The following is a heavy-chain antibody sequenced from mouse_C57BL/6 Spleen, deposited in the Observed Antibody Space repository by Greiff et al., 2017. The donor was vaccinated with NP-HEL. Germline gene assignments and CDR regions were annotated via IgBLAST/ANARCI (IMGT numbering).Heavy chain of an antibody. D-gene: IGHD1-2*01. Sequence: QVQLQQPGAELVKPGASVKLSCKASGYTFTSYWMQWVKQRPGQGLEWIGEIDPSDSYTNYNQKFKGKATLTVDTSSSTAYMQLSSLTSEDSAVYYCARSELRHYAMDYWGQGTSVTVSS. J-gene: IGHJ4*01. CDR3: ARSELRHYAMDY. CDR1: GYTFTSYW. V-gene: IGHV1-50*01. CDR2: IDPSDSYT.